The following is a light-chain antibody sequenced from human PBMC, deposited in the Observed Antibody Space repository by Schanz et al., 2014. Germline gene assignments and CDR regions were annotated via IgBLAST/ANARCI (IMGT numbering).Light chain of an antibody. CDR2: GAS. Sequence: IVLTQSPGTLSLSPGERATLSCRASQSVSSSYLAWYQQKPGQAPRLLIYGASSRATGIPDRFSGSGSGTDFTLTISRLEPEDFATYYCQQSYSNVWTFGQGTKVEIK. CDR3: QQSYSNVWT. V-gene: IGKV3-20*01. J-gene: IGKJ1*01. CDR1: QSVSSSY.